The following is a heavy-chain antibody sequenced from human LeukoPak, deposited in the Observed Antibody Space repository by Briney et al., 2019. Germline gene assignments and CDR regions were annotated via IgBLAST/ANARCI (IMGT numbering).Heavy chain of an antibody. V-gene: IGHV3-43*01. Sequence: GGSLRFSCAASGFTFDDYTMHWVRQAPGKGLEWVSLISWDGGSTYYADSVKGRFTISRDNSKNSLYLQMNSLRTEDTALYYCAKDILSGLVRGVGFDYWGQGTLVTVSS. D-gene: IGHD3-10*01. CDR1: GFTFDDYT. J-gene: IGHJ4*02. CDR3: AKDILSGLVRGVGFDY. CDR2: ISWDGGST.